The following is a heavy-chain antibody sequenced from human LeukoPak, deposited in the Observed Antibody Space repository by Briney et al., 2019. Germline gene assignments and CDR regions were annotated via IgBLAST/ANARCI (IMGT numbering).Heavy chain of an antibody. D-gene: IGHD2-8*01. CDR1: GFTFSGNW. CDR2: ISTGGSII. V-gene: IGHV3-74*01. CDR3: ARYLYAFALDV. Sequence: GGSLRLSCADPGFTFSGNWMSWVRQSPGKGLVWVSHISTGGSIIRYGDSVKGRFTISRDKAKNTLYLQMNSLTAEDTGVYYCARYLYAFALDVWGKGTTVTVS. J-gene: IGHJ6*03.